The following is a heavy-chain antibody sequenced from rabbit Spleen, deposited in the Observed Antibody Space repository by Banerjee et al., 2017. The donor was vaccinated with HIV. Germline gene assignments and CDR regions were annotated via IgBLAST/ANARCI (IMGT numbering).Heavy chain of an antibody. J-gene: IGHJ4*01. CDR1: GFSFSGDYW. V-gene: IGHV1S45*01. CDR3: TRDSGSGPYIDGYFNL. CDR2: VHAGIGGNT. D-gene: IGHD1-1*01. Sequence: QEQLVESGGGLVKPEGSLKLSCTASGFSFSGDYWICWVRQAPGKGLEWVACVHAGIGGNTYYATWAKGRFTISKTSSTTVTLQMTSLTGADTATYFCTRDSGSGPYIDGYFNLWGPGTLVTVS.